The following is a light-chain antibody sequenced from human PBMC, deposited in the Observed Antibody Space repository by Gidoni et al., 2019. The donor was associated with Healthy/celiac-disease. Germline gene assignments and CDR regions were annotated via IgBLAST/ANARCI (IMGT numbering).Light chain of an antibody. CDR2: GNS. CDR3: QSYDSSLSGSV. V-gene: IGLV1-40*01. Sequence: QSVLTQPPSASGAPGQRVTISCTGSSSNIGAGYDVNWYQQLPGTSPKLLIYGNSNRPSGVPDRFSGSKSGTSASLAITGLQAEDEADYYCQSYDSSLSGSVFGGGTKLTVL. J-gene: IGLJ2*01. CDR1: SSNIGAGYD.